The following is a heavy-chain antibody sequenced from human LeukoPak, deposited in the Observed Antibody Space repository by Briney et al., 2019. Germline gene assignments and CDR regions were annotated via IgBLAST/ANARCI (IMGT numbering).Heavy chain of an antibody. J-gene: IGHJ3*02. Sequence: GASVKVSCKASGYTFTGYYMHWVRQAPGQGLEWMGIINPSGGSTSYAQKFQGRVTMTRDTSTSTVYMELSSLRSEDTAVYYCARDLSYYDSSGYSLYAFDIWGQGTMVTVSS. CDR1: GYTFTGYY. D-gene: IGHD3-22*01. CDR2: INPSGGST. CDR3: ARDLSYYDSSGYSLYAFDI. V-gene: IGHV1-46*01.